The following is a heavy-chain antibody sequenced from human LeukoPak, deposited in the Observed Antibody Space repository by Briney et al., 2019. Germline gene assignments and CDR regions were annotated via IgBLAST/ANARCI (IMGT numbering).Heavy chain of an antibody. J-gene: IGHJ4*02. CDR3: TRMFYYGSSGYYPDH. CDR1: GFTFSAHH. CDR2: SRKKGRGYST. Sequence: PSGGSLRLSCAASGFTFSAHHMDWVRQAPGKGLEWIGRSRKKGRGYSTLYAPSVEGRFTISRDEPKNSLYLQMNSLKTEDTAVYYCTRMFYYGSSGYYPDHWGQGTLVTVSS. D-gene: IGHD3-22*01. V-gene: IGHV3-72*01.